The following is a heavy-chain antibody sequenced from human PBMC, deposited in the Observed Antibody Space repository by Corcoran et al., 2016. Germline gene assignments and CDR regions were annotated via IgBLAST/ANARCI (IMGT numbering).Heavy chain of an antibody. CDR2: ISSSSSTI. V-gene: IGHV3-48*02. Sequence: EVQLVESGGGLVQPGGSLRLSCAASGFTFSSYSMNWVRQAPGKGLEWVSYISSSSSTIYYADSVKGRFTISRDNAKNSLYLQMNSLRDEDTAVYYCARDQGSIVVDYGMDVWGQGTTVTVSS. D-gene: IGHD3-22*01. CDR3: ARDQGSIVVDYGMDV. J-gene: IGHJ6*02. CDR1: GFTFSSYS.